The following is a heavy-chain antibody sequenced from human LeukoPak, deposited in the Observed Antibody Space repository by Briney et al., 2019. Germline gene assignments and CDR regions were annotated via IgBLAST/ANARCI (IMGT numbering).Heavy chain of an antibody. CDR2: ISWNSGSI. D-gene: IGHD6-19*01. CDR3: AKAIGIAVAGSLDDY. J-gene: IGHJ4*02. CDR1: GFTFDDYA. Sequence: GRSLRLSCAASGFTFDDYAMHWVRQAPGKDLEWVSGISWNSGSIGYADSVKGRFTISRDNAKNSLYLQMNSLRAEDTALYYCAKAIGIAVAGSLDDYWGQGTLVTVSS. V-gene: IGHV3-9*01.